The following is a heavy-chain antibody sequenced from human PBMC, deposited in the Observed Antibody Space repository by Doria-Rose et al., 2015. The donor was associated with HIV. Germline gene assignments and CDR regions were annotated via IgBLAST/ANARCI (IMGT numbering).Heavy chain of an antibody. D-gene: IGHD3-3*01. V-gene: IGHV4-31*02. CDR3: ARMGSYRELDY. CDR2: TYYTGTS. Sequence: GYYWNWIRQVPGTGLESLGYTYYTGTSDYSPSLKSRLNMAVDMSKSQFSLKLSFVTVADTAVYYCARMGSYRELDYWGQGALVIVSA. CDR1: GYY. J-gene: IGHJ4*02.